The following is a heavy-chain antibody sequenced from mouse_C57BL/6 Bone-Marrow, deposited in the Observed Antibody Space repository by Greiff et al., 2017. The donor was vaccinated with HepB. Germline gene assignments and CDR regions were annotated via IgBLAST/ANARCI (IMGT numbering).Heavy chain of an antibody. CDR3: ARPGIITTGVLDY. CDR1: GYTFTSYW. Sequence: QVQLQQPGAELVKPGASVKMSCKASGYTFTSYWITWVKQRPGQGLEWIGDIYPGSGSTNYNEKFKSKATLTVDTSSSTAYMQLSSLTSEDSAAYYCARPGIITTGVLDYWGQGTTLTVSS. J-gene: IGHJ2*01. V-gene: IGHV1-55*01. CDR2: IYPGSGST. D-gene: IGHD1-1*01.